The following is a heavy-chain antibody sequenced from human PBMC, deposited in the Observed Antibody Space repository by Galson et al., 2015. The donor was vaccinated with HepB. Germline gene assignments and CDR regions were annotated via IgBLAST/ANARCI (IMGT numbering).Heavy chain of an antibody. Sequence: PALVKPPQTLTLTCTFSGFSLRTSGMCVSWIRQPPGKALEWLALIDWDDDKYYSTSLKTRLTISKDTSKNQVVLTMTNIDPVDTATYYCARTHAKTDFPWDYWGQGTLVTVSS. CDR1: GFSLRTSGMC. CDR3: ARTHAKTDFPWDY. CDR2: IDWDDDK. D-gene: IGHD1-1*01. J-gene: IGHJ4*02. V-gene: IGHV2-70*01.